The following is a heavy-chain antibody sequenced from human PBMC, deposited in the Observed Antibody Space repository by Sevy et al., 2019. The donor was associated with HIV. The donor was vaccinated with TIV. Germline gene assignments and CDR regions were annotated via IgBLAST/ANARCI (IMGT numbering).Heavy chain of an antibody. CDR2: LSFGCGEI. J-gene: IGHJ4*02. Sequence: GESLKISCAASGFTFSKYSMSWVRQPPGKGLEWVSTLSFGCGEINYADSVKGRFTISRDNSKSSVHLRMNNLRPEDTAVYYCAREGCTKPHDYWGQGTLVTVSS. CDR3: AREGCTKPHDY. D-gene: IGHD2-8*01. CDR1: GFTFSKYS. V-gene: IGHV3-23*01.